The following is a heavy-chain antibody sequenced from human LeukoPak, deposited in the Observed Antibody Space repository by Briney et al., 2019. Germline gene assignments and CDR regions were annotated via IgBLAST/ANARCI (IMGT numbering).Heavy chain of an antibody. CDR3: ARDREGLAYFDY. CDR1: GYTFTGKF. CDR2: IDPNSGGT. Sequence: ASVKVSCTASGYTFTGKFIHWVRQPPGQGLEWMGWIDPNSGGTDYAQKFRGRVTMTRDTSTSTAYMDLSSLISDDTAVYYCARDREGLAYFDYWGQGTLVTVSS. V-gene: IGHV1-2*02. J-gene: IGHJ4*02. D-gene: IGHD3/OR15-3a*01.